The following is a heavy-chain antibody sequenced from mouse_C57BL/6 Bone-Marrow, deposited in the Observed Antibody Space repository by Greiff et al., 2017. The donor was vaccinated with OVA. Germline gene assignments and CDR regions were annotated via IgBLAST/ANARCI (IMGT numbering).Heavy chain of an antibody. V-gene: IGHV1-81*01. D-gene: IGHD2-3*01. CDR2: IYPRSGNT. CDR3: ARLYDGYPYWYFDV. J-gene: IGHJ1*03. Sequence: VQLQQSGAELARPGASVKLSCKASGYTFTSYGISWVKQRTGQGLEWIGEIYPRSGNTYYNEKFKGKATLTADKSSSTAYMELRSLTSEDSAVYFFARLYDGYPYWYFDVWGTGTTVTVSS. CDR1: GYTFTSYG.